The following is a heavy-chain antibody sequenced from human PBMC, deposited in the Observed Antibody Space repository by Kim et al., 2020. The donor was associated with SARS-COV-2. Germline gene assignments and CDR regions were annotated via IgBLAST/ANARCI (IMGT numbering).Heavy chain of an antibody. J-gene: IGHJ4*02. Sequence: SETLSLTCTVSGGSISSSSYYWGWIRQPPGKGLEWIGSIYYSGSTYYNPSLKSRVTISVDTSKNQFSLKLSSVTAADTAVYYCARHDSGWYAGFDYWGQGTLVTVSS. CDR1: GGSISSSSYY. CDR3: ARHDSGWYAGFDY. CDR2: IYYSGST. V-gene: IGHV4-39*01. D-gene: IGHD6-19*01.